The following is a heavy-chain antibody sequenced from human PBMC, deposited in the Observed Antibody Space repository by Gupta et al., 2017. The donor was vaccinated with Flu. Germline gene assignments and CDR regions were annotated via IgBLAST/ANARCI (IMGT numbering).Heavy chain of an antibody. CDR3: ATDSSGGITFDI. D-gene: IGHD3-16*01. CDR1: VFIVSDAY. J-gene: IGHJ3*02. CDR2: LKSHTDGGTT. Sequence: EVQLVESGGGLVKPGESLTLSCLASVFIVSDAYMHWVRQASGKGLEGVCRLKSHTDGGTTDYATPRKGRFTISRDDSKNTLFLKMRSLKTEDTAVEFCATDSSGGITFDIWGRGTMVTVSS. V-gene: IGHV3-15*01.